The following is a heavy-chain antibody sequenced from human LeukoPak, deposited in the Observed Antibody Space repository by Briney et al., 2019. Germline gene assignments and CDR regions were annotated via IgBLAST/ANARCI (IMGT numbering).Heavy chain of an antibody. V-gene: IGHV1-69*13. J-gene: IGHJ6*04. D-gene: IGHD3-10*01. CDR3: ARGRFGEFTLNYYYGMDV. CDR2: IIPIFGTA. Sequence: VASVKVSCKASGGTFSSYAISWVRQAPGQGLEWMGGIIPIFGTANYAQKVQGRVTITADESTSTAYMELSSLRSEDTAVYYCARGRFGEFTLNYYYGMDVWGKGTTVTVSS. CDR1: GGTFSSYA.